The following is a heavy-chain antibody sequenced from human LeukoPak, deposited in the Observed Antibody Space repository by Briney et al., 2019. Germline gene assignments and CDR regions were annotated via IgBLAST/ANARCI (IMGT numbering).Heavy chain of an antibody. J-gene: IGHJ2*01. D-gene: IGHD6-19*01. V-gene: IGHV4-34*01. CDR1: GGSFSGYY. Sequence: SETLSLTCAVYGGSFSGYYWSWIRQPPGKGLEWIGEINHSGSTNYNPSLKSRVTISVDTSKNQFSLKLSSVAAADTAVYYCARVLEGSSGQHWYFDLWGRGTLVTVSS. CDR3: ARVLEGSSGQHWYFDL. CDR2: INHSGST.